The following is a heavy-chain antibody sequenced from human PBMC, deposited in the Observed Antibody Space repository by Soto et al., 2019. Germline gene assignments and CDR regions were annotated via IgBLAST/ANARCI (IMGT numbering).Heavy chain of an antibody. Sequence: SETLSLTCTVSGGSISSSSYYWGWINKPPGKGLEWIGSIFYSGSTNYNPSLKSRVTISVDTSKNQFSLKLTSVTAADTAVYYCARTGGYFDWLPPYYFDYWGQGTLVTVSS. D-gene: IGHD3-9*01. V-gene: IGHV4-39*07. CDR3: ARTGGYFDWLPPYYFDY. CDR1: GGSISSSSYY. CDR2: IFYSGST. J-gene: IGHJ4*02.